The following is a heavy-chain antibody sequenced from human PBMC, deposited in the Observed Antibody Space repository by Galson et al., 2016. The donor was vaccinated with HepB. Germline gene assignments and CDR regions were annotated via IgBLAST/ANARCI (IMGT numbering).Heavy chain of an antibody. CDR3: ARSLRGSLRGTTLGFDS. J-gene: IGHJ4*02. D-gene: IGHD1-1*01. V-gene: IGHV4-59*01. CDR2: IYSTGAA. CDR1: GNTMNTYY. Sequence: SETLSLTCNVSGNTMNTYYWNWIRQPPGKGPEWLGHIYSTGAANYNPSFRSRLSISVDTSKNQFSLILNSVTTADTGVYYCARSLRGSLRGTTLGFDSWGQGTLVTVSS.